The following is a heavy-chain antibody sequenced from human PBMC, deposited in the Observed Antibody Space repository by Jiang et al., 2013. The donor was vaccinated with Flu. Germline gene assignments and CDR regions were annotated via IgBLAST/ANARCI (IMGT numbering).Heavy chain of an antibody. V-gene: IGHV3-33*08. J-gene: IGHJ5*02. CDR3: ASTKDIRSGLWFDP. CDR1: GFTFSSYG. CDR2: IWYDGSNK. D-gene: IGHD6-25*01. Sequence: VQLLESGGGVVQPGRSLRLSCAASGFTFSSYGMHWVRQAPGKGLEWVAVIWYDGSNKYYADSVKGRFTISRDNSKNTLYLQMNSLRAEDTAVYYCASTKDIRSGLWFDPWGQGTLVTVSS.